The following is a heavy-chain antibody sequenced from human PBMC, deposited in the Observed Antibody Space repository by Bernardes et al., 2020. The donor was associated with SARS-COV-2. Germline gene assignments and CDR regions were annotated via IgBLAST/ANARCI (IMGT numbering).Heavy chain of an antibody. D-gene: IGHD3-3*01. CDR2: IYYSGSI. V-gene: IGHV4-59*11. CDR1: GGSISNHY. Sequence: SETLSLTCTVSGGSISNHYWSWIRQPPGKGLEWIGYIYYSGSINYNPSLRSRVTISVDTSKNQFSLRLNSVTAADTGVYYCARERSDFWSDYYMGDYFDYWGQGTLVTVSS. CDR3: ARERSDFWSDYYMGDYFDY. J-gene: IGHJ4*02.